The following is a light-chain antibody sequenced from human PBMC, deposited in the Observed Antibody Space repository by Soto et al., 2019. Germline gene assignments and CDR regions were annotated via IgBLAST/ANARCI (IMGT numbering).Light chain of an antibody. V-gene: IGLV2-23*02. CDR3: CSYAGSVDHYV. CDR2: EVS. CDR1: RSDVGGYNL. Sequence: QSALTQPASVSGSPGQSITISWTGTRSDVGGYNLVSWYQHHPRKAPKLVIYEVSERPSGVSYRFSGSKSGNTASLTISGLQAGDEADYYCCSYAGSVDHYVFGTGTKVTVL. J-gene: IGLJ1*01.